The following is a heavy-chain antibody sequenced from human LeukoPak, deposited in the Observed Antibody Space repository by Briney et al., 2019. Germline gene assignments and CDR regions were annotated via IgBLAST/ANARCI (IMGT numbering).Heavy chain of an antibody. CDR3: AVAYCGGDCSGAGGY. D-gene: IGHD2-21*02. Sequence: ASVKVSRKASGYTFTSYYMHWVRQAPGQGLEWMGIINPSGGSTSYAQKFQGRVTMTRDTSTSTVYMELSSLRSEDTAVYYCAVAYCGGDCSGAGGYWGQGTLVTVSS. CDR1: GYTFTSYY. V-gene: IGHV1-46*01. J-gene: IGHJ4*02. CDR2: INPSGGST.